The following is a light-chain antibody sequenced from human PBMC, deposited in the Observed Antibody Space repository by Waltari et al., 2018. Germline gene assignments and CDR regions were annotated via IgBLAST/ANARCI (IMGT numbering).Light chain of an antibody. J-gene: IGLJ2*01. CDR1: SHYVGGYNS. CDR3: SSQSSNDVVL. V-gene: IGLV2-14*01. Sequence: QSALTQPASVSGSPGQSSTIFCAGTSHYVGGYNSGSWYQEYPAQAPRVIIYDVSVRPSGVSDRFSGSKSGNTASLTISGLQAEDEADYYCSSQSSNDVVLFGGGTKLTVL. CDR2: DVS.